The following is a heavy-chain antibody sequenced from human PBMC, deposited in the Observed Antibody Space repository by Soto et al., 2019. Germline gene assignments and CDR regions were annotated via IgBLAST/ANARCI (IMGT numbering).Heavy chain of an antibody. J-gene: IGHJ4*02. CDR1: GGSMNSFY. V-gene: IGHV4-59*08. CDR3: ARSPGSTTANYFGY. CDR2: IFYSGST. D-gene: IGHD2-21*02. Sequence: SETLSLTCTISGGSMNSFYWSWIRQPPGKGLEWIGFIFYSGSTSYNSSLRSRVSISADTSKNQFSLNLVSVTAADTAVYYCARSPGSTTANYFGYWGQGALVTVSS.